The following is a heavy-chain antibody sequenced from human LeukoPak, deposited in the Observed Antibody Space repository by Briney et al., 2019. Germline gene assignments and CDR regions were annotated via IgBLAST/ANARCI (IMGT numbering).Heavy chain of an antibody. Sequence: SVKVSCKASGYTFTSYDISWVRQAPGQGLEWMGGIIPIFGTANYAQKFQGRVTITADKSTSTAYMELSSLRSEDTAVYYCTYSSSWYRFDYWGQGTLVTVSS. J-gene: IGHJ4*02. CDR1: GYTFTSYD. CDR3: TYSSSWYRFDY. V-gene: IGHV1-69*06. D-gene: IGHD6-13*01. CDR2: IIPIFGTA.